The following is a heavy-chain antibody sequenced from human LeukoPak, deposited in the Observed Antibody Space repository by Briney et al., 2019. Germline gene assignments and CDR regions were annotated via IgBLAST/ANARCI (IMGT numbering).Heavy chain of an antibody. V-gene: IGHV3-33*08. D-gene: IGHD2-2*01. J-gene: IGHJ2*01. Sequence: GGSLRLSCAASGFSFSDYYMRWIRQAPGKGLEWVAVIWYDGSNKYYADSVKGRFTISRDNSKNTLYLQMNSLRAEDTAVYYCARDSDIVVVPAAIPRDPHWYFDLWGQGTLVTVSS. CDR3: ARDSDIVVVPAAIPRDPHWYFDL. CDR2: IWYDGSNK. CDR1: GFSFSDYY.